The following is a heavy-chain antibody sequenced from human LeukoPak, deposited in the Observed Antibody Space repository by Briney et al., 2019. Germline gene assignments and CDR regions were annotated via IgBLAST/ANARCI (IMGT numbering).Heavy chain of an antibody. CDR1: GGTFSSYA. D-gene: IGHD6-13*01. CDR2: IIPIFGTA. CDR3: ATCRDSSSWYRRDLLNWFGP. V-gene: IGHV1-69*13. Sequence: SVKVSCKASGGTFSSYAISWVRQAPGQGLEWMGGIIPIFGTANYAQKFQGRVTITADESTSTAYMELSSLRSEDTAVYYCATCRDSSSWYRRDLLNWFGPWGQGTLVTVSS. J-gene: IGHJ5*02.